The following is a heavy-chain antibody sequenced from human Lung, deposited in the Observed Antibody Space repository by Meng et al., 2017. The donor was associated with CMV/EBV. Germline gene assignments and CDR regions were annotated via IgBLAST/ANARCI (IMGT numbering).Heavy chain of an antibody. CDR1: GDSIISANW. CDR3: ARHMALAGSRGFDS. D-gene: IGHD2-21*01. V-gene: IGHV4-4*02. Sequence: SXTXSLXCVVSGDSIISANWWSWVGQPPGKGLEWIGEMSHSGSSNYDPSLKSRVSISIDKSKNHFSLNLISVTAADTAVYYCARHMALAGSRGFDSWAQGTXVTVSS. CDR2: MSHSGSS. J-gene: IGHJ4*02.